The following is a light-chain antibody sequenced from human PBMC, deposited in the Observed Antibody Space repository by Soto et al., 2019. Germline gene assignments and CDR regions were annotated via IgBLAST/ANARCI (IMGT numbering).Light chain of an antibody. CDR1: QSVSNSY. V-gene: IGKV3-20*01. Sequence: EVVLTQSPGTLSLSPGDTATLSCRASQSVSNSYLAWFQQRPGQPPSLLIYGASTRATGIPERFSGSGSGTDFTLTITRLEPEDFAVYYCQQYGSSPRTFGQGTKVDTK. J-gene: IGKJ1*01. CDR3: QQYGSSPRT. CDR2: GAS.